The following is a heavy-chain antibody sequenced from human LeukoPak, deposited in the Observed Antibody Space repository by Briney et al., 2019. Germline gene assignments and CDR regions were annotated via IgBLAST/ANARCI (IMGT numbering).Heavy chain of an antibody. CDR3: ARGLQSAY. D-gene: IGHD4-11*01. J-gene: IGHJ4*02. CDR1: GFPFSSNW. V-gene: IGHV3-7*05. Sequence: GGSLRLSCATSGFPFSSNWMTRVRQAPGKGLEWVANIKQDGSEKYYVDSVKGRFTISRDNAKNSLYLQMNSLRAEDTAVYYCARGLQSAYWGQGTPVTVSS. CDR2: IKQDGSEK.